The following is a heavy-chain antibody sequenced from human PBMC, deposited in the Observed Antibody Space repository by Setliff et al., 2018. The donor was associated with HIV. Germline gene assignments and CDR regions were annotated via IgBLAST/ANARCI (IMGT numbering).Heavy chain of an antibody. CDR1: GGTFSSYA. V-gene: IGHV1-69*10. Sequence: ASVKVSCKASGGTFSSYAISWVRQAPGQGLEWMGGIIPILGIANYAQKFQGRVTITTDESTSTAYMELSSLRSEDTAVYYWAINDRTYFYDSSGYYGNWFDPWGQGTLVTVSS. J-gene: IGHJ5*02. CDR2: IIPILGIA. D-gene: IGHD3-22*01. CDR3: AINDRTYFYDSSGYYGNWFDP.